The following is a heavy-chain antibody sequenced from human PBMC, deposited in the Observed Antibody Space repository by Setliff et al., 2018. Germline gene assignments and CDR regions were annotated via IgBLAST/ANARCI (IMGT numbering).Heavy chain of an antibody. CDR3: ARMSGFQYIDV. V-gene: IGHV4-4*07. CDR2: IYTTVSANSVST. J-gene: IGHJ6*03. D-gene: IGHD3-3*01. Sequence: SETLSLTCTVSRGSINSHYWSWIRQPAGKGLEWIGQIYTTVSANSVSTNYNPSLKSRVTISVDTSKNQFSLSLTSVTAEDTAVYYCARMSGFQYIDVWDKGTTVTVSS. CDR1: RGSINSHY.